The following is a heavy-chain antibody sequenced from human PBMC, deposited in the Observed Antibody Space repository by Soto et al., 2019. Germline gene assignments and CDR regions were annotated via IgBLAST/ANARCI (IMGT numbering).Heavy chain of an antibody. CDR3: ARDPREYYFDY. CDR1: GFTFDNYG. J-gene: IGHJ4*02. V-gene: IGHV3-30*03. Sequence: GGSLRLSCAASGFTFDNYGMHWVRQAPGKGLEWVVVISFDGRNTYYADSVKGRFTISRDNSKNMLYLQMTSLRAEDTAVYYCARDPREYYFDYWGQGTLVTVSS. CDR2: ISFDGRNT.